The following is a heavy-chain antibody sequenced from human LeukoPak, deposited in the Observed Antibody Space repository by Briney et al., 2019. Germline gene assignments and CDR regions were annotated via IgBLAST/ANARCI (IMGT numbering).Heavy chain of an antibody. J-gene: IGHJ4*02. Sequence: ASVKVSCKASGYTFTSYGISWVRQAPGQGLEWMGWISAYNGDTNYAQKLQGRVTMTTDTSTSTAYMDLRSLRSDDTAVYYCARDMRSVYTSAWYEDYWGQGTLVTVSS. CDR3: ARDMRSVYTSAWYEDY. CDR1: GYTFTSYG. V-gene: IGHV1-18*01. CDR2: ISAYNGDT. D-gene: IGHD6-19*01.